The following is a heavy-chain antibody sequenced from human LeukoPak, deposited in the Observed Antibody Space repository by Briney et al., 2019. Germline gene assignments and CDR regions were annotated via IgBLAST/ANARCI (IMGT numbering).Heavy chain of an antibody. V-gene: IGHV1-69*13. CDR1: GGTFSSYA. D-gene: IGHD1-26*01. CDR3: ARVHGYSGSQDAFDI. CDR2: IIPIFGTA. Sequence: SVKVSCKASGGTFSSYAISWVRQAPGQGLEWMGGIIPIFGTANYAQKFQGRVTITADESTSTAYMELSSLRAEDTAVYYCARVHGYSGSQDAFDIWGQGTMVTVSS. J-gene: IGHJ3*02.